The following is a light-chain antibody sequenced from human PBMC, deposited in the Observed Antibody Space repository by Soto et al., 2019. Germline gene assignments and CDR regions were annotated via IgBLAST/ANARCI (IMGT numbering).Light chain of an antibody. CDR2: DAS. CDR1: QSISRS. V-gene: IGKV1-5*01. Sequence: DIQMTQSPSTLSASVGDRVTITCRASQSISRSLASYQQKPGKAPSLLIYDASSLEGGVPSRFSGSGFGTEFTLTITNLQPADFATYYCQQYSDFLISFGPGTTVDFK. CDR3: QQYSDFLIS. J-gene: IGKJ3*01.